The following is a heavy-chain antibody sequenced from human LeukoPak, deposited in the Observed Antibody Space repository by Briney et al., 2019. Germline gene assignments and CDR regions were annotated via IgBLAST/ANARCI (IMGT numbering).Heavy chain of an antibody. CDR2: IYTSGST. CDR1: GGSISSSSYY. Sequence: SETLSLTCTVSGGSISSSSYYWGWIRQPAGKGLEWIGRIYTSGSTNYNPSLKSRVTISVDTSKNQFSLKLSSVTAADTAVYYCARGWITYYYDMGPYYFDYWGQGTLVTVSS. D-gene: IGHD3-22*01. CDR3: ARGWITYYYDMGPYYFDY. J-gene: IGHJ4*02. V-gene: IGHV4-61*02.